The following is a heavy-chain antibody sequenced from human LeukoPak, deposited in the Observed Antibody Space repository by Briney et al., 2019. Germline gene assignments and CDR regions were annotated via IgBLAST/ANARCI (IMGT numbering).Heavy chain of an antibody. J-gene: IGHJ4*02. V-gene: IGHV3-30*18. D-gene: IGHD2-8*02. CDR2: ISYDGSNK. CDR3: AKDHWYYFDY. CDR1: GFTFSSYG. Sequence: GGSLRLSSAASGFTFSSYGMHWGRQAPGKGVGWGAVISYDGSNKYYADSVKGRFTISRDNSKNTLYLQMNSLRAEDTAVYYCAKDHWYYFDYWGQGTLVTVSS.